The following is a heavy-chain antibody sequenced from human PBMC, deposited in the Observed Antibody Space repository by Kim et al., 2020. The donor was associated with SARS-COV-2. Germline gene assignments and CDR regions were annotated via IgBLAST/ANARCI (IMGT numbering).Heavy chain of an antibody. D-gene: IGHD2-2*01. V-gene: IGHV7-4-1*02. CDR3: ARLGGLHTSWSDNWFDL. CDR2: INTNTGTP. CDR1: GYTFTTYP. Sequence: ASVKVFCKASGYTFTTYPMNWVRQAPGQGLEWMGWINTNTGTPTYAQGFTGRFVFSLDTSVSTAYLQISSLKAEDTAVYYCARLGGLHTSWSDNWFDLWGQGSLVTVSS. J-gene: IGHJ5*02.